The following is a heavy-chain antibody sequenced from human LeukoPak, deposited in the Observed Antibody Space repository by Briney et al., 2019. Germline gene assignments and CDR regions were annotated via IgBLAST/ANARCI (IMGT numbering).Heavy chain of an antibody. Sequence: ASVKVSCKASGYTFTGYYMHWVRQAPGQGLEWMGWINPNSGGTNYAQKFQGRVTMTRNTSISTAYMELSSLRSEDTAVYYCYYSESYGDIIWGQGTLVTVSS. V-gene: IGHV1-2*02. J-gene: IGHJ4*02. CDR1: GYTFTGYY. D-gene: IGHD1-26*01. CDR3: YYSESYGDII. CDR2: INPNSGGT.